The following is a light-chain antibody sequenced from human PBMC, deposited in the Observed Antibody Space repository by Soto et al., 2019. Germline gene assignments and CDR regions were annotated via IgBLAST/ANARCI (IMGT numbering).Light chain of an antibody. CDR1: QSVSSSY. Sequence: EIVLTQSPGTLSLSPGERATLSCRASQSVSSSYLAWYQQKPGQAPRLLIFGASSRATGVPDRFSGSGSGTDFSLTISRLEPEDFAVYYCQQYGISRFIFGPGTKVDIK. CDR2: GAS. J-gene: IGKJ3*01. V-gene: IGKV3-20*01. CDR3: QQYGISRFI.